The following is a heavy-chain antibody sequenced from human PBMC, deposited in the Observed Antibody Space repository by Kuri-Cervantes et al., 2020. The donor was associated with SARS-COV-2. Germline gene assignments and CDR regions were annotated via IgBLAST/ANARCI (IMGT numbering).Heavy chain of an antibody. Sequence: GSLRLSCTVSGGSISSYYWSWIRQPPGKGLEWIGYIYYSGGTNYNPSLKSRVTISVDASKNQFSLKLSSVTAADTAVYYCARDRNGYYYDSSGYQEYYYYGMDVWGQGTTVTVSS. V-gene: IGHV4-59*01. CDR3: ARDRNGYYYDSSGYQEYYYYGMDV. CDR1: GGSISSYY. D-gene: IGHD3-22*01. J-gene: IGHJ6*02. CDR2: IYYSGGT.